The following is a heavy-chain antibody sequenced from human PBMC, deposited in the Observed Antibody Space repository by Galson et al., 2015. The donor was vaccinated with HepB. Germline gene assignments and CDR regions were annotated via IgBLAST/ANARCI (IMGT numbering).Heavy chain of an antibody. Sequence: SLRLSCAASGFTFSGYVMSWVRQAPGKGLEWVSVISSGGGNTYYAGSVKGRFTISRDNSENTLYLQMNSLRAEDTATYYCAKLSEAYCSGRGCFFDYWGQGTLVTVSS. J-gene: IGHJ4*02. CDR3: AKLSEAYCSGRGCFFDY. CDR2: ISSGGGNT. V-gene: IGHV3-23*01. CDR1: GFTFSGYV. D-gene: IGHD2-15*01.